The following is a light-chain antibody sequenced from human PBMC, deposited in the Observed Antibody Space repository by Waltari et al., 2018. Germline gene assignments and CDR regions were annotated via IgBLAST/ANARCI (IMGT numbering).Light chain of an antibody. J-gene: IGKJ4*01. CDR1: QSVSSY. CDR2: DAS. Sequence: EIVLTQSPATLSLSPGERATLSCRASQSVSSYLAWYQQTPGQAPRLLIYDASNRATDIPTRFSGSGSGTDFTLTISSLEPEDFAVYFCQQRRNWPLTFGGGTKVEIK. V-gene: IGKV3-11*01. CDR3: QQRRNWPLT.